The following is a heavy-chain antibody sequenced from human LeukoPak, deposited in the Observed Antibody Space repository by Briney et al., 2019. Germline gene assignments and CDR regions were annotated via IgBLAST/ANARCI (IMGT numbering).Heavy chain of an antibody. CDR1: GFTFSSYW. Sequence: GGSLRLSCAASGFTFSSYWMSWVRQAPGKGLEWVANIKQDGSEKYYVDSVKGRFTISRDNAKNSLYLQMNSLRAEDTALYYCTKDSSSGSSYYFHGMDVWGQGTTVTVS. CDR3: TKDSSSGSSYYFHGMDV. V-gene: IGHV3-7*04. D-gene: IGHD3-10*01. CDR2: IKQDGSEK. J-gene: IGHJ6*02.